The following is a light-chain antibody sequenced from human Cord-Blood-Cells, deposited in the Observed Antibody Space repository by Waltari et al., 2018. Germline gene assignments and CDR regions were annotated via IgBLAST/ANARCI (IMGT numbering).Light chain of an antibody. V-gene: IGKV1D-8*01. Sequence: VIWMTQSPSFLSASTVARVTISCWMSQGISSYLAWYQQKPGKAPELLIYAASTLQSGVPSRFSGSGSGTDFTLTISCLQSEDFATYYCQQYYSFPLTFGGGTKVEIK. CDR2: AAS. CDR1: QGISSY. J-gene: IGKJ4*01. CDR3: QQYYSFPLT.